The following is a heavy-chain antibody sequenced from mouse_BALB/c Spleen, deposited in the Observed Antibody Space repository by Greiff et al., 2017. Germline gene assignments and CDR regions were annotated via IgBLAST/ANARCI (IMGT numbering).Heavy chain of an antibody. Sequence: EVQLVESGPELVKPGASVKISCKASGYSFTGYNMNWVKQSNGKSLEWIGNIDPSYGGTSYTQKFKGKATLTVAKSSSTAYMQLKSLTSEDSAVYYSARGTTVVESYAMDYWGQGTSVTVSS. CDR2: IDPSYGGT. J-gene: IGHJ4*01. CDR3: ARGTTVVESYAMDY. CDR1: GYSFTGYN. D-gene: IGHD1-1*01. V-gene: IGHV1-39*01.